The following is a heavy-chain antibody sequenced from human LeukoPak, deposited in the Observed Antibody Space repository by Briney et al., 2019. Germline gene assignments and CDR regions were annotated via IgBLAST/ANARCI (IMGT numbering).Heavy chain of an antibody. J-gene: IGHJ4*02. V-gene: IGHV3-74*01. CDR2: IKTDGSYT. CDR1: GFTFISYW. Sequence: PGGSLRLSRAASGFTFISYWKHWVRQAPGKGQVWVSRIKTDGSYTDYADSVKGRFTISRDDAKNTIYLQMNSLRVEDTAIYYCARPHYYSDSFGSSDAYFDYWGQGTLVTVSS. CDR3: ARPHYYSDSFGSSDAYFDY. D-gene: IGHD3-22*01.